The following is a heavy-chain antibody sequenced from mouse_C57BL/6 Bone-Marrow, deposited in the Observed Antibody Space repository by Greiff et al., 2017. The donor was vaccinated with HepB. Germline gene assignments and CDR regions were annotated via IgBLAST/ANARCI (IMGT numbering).Heavy chain of an antibody. CDR1: GYAFSSSW. CDR3: ARGILGGPDY. V-gene: IGHV1-82*01. J-gene: IGHJ2*01. CDR2: IYPGAGDT. Sequence: QVQLQQSGPELVKPGASVKISCKASGYAFSSSWMNWVKQRPGKGLEWIGRIYPGAGDTNYNGKFKGKATLTADKSSSTAYMQLSSLTSEDSAVYFCARGILGGPDYWGQVTTLTVSS.